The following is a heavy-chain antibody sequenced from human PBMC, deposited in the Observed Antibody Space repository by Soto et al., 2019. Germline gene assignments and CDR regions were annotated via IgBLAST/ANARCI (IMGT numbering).Heavy chain of an antibody. J-gene: IGHJ4*02. CDR2: ISGSGGST. V-gene: IGHV3-23*01. CDR1: GFTFSSYA. Sequence: GGSLRLSCAASGFTFSSYAMSWVRQAPGKGLEWVSAISGSGGSTYYADSVKGRFTISRDNSKNTLYLQMNSLRAEDTAVYYCAKDRNYYDSSGYSRYDYWGQGTLVTVSS. CDR3: AKDRNYYDSSGYSRYDY. D-gene: IGHD3-22*01.